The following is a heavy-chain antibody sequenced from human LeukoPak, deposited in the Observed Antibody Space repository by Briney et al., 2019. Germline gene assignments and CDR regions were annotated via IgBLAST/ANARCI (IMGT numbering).Heavy chain of an antibody. D-gene: IGHD2-15*01. CDR1: GFIFSSDV. V-gene: IGHV3-30*18. Sequence: GGSLRLSCAASGFIFSSDVLHWVRQAPGKGLEWLAVIAYEGSNTYYADSVNGRFTISRDNSKDTLYLQMNSLRAEDAAVYYCAKAHCSGGSCYYIIESFDYWGPGTLVTVSS. CDR2: IAYEGSNT. J-gene: IGHJ4*02. CDR3: AKAHCSGGSCYYIIESFDY.